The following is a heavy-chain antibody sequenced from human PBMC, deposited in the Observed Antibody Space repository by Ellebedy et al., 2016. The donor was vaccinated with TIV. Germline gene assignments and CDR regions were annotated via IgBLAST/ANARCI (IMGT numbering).Heavy chain of an antibody. J-gene: IGHJ4*02. D-gene: IGHD6-13*01. Sequence: SETLSLTXTVSGGSISTYYWTWFRQPPGKRLEWLGNIYYTGSTNYNPSLKSRVTISVDTSNNQFSLKLSSVTAADTAVYYCARGGSWFYYFDQWGQGTLVTVSS. CDR2: IYYTGST. CDR1: GGSISTYY. V-gene: IGHV4-59*01. CDR3: ARGGSWFYYFDQ.